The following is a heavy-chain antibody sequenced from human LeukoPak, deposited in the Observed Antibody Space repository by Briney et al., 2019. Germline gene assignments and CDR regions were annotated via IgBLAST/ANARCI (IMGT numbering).Heavy chain of an antibody. CDR2: IHHGGST. CDR3: ARVAAGIGFFQH. Sequence: SETLSLTCTVSSYYITSGHYWGWIRQPPGKGLEWIANIHHGGSTYYNPSLKSRVTISVDTSKNQFSLKLNSVTAADTAVYYCARVAAGIGFFQHWGQGTLVTVSS. CDR1: SYYITSGHY. V-gene: IGHV4-38-2*02. J-gene: IGHJ1*01. D-gene: IGHD6-13*01.